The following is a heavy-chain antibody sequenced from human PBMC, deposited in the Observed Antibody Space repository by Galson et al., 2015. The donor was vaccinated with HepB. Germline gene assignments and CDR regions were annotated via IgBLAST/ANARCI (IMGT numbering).Heavy chain of an antibody. CDR2: IWYDGSKK. Sequence: SLRLSCAASGFTFSSYGMHWVRQAPGKGLEWVAMIWYDGSKKYYEDSVKGRFTISRDNSKNTLYLQMNSLRAEDTAVYYCARVEGDYYGSGERFGYWGQGTLVTVSS. CDR3: ARVEGDYYGSGERFGY. CDR1: GFTFSSYG. J-gene: IGHJ4*02. D-gene: IGHD3-10*01. V-gene: IGHV3-33*01.